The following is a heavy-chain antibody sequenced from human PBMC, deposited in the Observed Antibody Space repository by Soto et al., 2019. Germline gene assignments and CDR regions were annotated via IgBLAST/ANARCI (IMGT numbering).Heavy chain of an antibody. Sequence: SETLSLTCAVYGGSFSGYYWSWIRQPPGKGLEWIGEINHSGSTNYNPSLESRVTISVDTSKNQFSLKLSSVTAADTAVYYCARAVAPTVGYYGMDVWGQGTTVTVSS. D-gene: IGHD6-19*01. J-gene: IGHJ6*02. CDR1: GGSFSGYY. V-gene: IGHV4-34*01. CDR2: INHSGST. CDR3: ARAVAPTVGYYGMDV.